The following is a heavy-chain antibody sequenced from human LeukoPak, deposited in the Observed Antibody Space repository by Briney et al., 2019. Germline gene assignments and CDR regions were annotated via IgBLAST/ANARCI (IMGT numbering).Heavy chain of an antibody. CDR3: AREGATDVRGNWFDP. Sequence: GASVKVSCKASGYTFTGYYMHWVRQAPGQGLEWMGWINPNSGGTNYAQKFQGRVTMTRDTSISTAYMELSRLRSDDTAVYYRAREGATDVRGNWFDPWGQGTLVTVSS. D-gene: IGHD3-16*01. V-gene: IGHV1-2*02. CDR2: INPNSGGT. CDR1: GYTFTGYY. J-gene: IGHJ5*02.